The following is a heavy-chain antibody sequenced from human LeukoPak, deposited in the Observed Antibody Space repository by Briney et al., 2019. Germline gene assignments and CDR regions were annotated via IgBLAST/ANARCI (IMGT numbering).Heavy chain of an antibody. CDR1: GFTFDDYA. D-gene: IGHD3-22*01. CDR3: AKAPHYDSSGYYFDY. CDR2: ISWNSGSI. J-gene: IGHJ4*02. V-gene: IGHV3-9*01. Sequence: GGSLRLSCAASGFTFDDYAMHWVRHAPGKGLEWVSGISWNSGSIGYADSVKGRFTISRDNAKNPLYLQMNSLRAEDTALYYCAKAPHYDSSGYYFDYWGQGTLVTVSS.